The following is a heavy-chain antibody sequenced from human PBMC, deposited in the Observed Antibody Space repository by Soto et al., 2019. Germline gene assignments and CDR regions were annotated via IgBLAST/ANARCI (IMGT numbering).Heavy chain of an antibody. D-gene: IGHD1-26*01. CDR3: ASSSGNNYGVGTNYYFDY. Sequence: QVQLVQSGAEMKKPGSSVKVSCKASGDTFSTYAIVWVRQAPGQGLEWMGGIIPIFGTANYAQKFQGRVTITADKFASTAFMELSSLRSEDTAVYYCASSSGNNYGVGTNYYFDYWGQGTLVTVSS. CDR2: IIPIFGTA. V-gene: IGHV1-69*06. CDR1: GDTFSTYA. J-gene: IGHJ4*02.